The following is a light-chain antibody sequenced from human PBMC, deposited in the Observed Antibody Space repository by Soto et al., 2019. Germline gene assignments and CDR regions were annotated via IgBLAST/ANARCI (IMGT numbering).Light chain of an antibody. Sequence: QSVLTQPPSASGTPGQRVTISCSGSSSNIGSNTVNWYQQLPGTAPKLLIYSNTQRPSGVPVRFSGSKSGTSASLAISKLQSEDEADYDYAAWYDSLTGQVFGGGTKLTVL. CDR2: SNT. CDR3: AAWYDSLTGQV. V-gene: IGLV1-44*01. CDR1: SSNIGSNT. J-gene: IGLJ3*02.